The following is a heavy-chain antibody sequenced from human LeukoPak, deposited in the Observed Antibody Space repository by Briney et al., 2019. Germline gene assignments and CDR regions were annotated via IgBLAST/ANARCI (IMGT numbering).Heavy chain of an antibody. J-gene: IGHJ4*02. CDR2: ISSSSGDI. CDR3: ARVAVGGLDY. CDR1: GFTFSSYS. V-gene: IGHV3-21*01. D-gene: IGHD6-19*01. Sequence: GGSLRLSCAASGFTFSSYSMNWVRQAPGKGLEWVSSISSSSGDIYYADSVKGRFTISRDNAKNSLFLQVNSLRAEDTAVYYCARVAVGGLDYWGQG.